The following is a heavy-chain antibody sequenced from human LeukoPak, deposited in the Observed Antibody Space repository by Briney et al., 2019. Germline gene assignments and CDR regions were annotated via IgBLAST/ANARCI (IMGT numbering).Heavy chain of an antibody. D-gene: IGHD2-2*01. J-gene: IGHJ5*02. CDR1: GGSISSYY. CDR2: IYTSGST. Sequence: SETLSLTCTVSGGSISSYYWSWIRQPAGKGLEWIGRIYTSGSTNYNPSLKSRVTMSVDTSKNQFSLKLSSVTAADTAVYYCASDCSSTSCPNWFDPWGQGTLVTVSS. CDR3: ASDCSSTSCPNWFDP. V-gene: IGHV4-4*07.